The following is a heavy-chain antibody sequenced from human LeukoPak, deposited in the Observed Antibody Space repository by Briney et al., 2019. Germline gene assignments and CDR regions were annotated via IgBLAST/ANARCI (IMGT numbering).Heavy chain of an antibody. CDR2: ISGSGGST. Sequence: GGSLRLSCAASGFTFSSYAMSWVRQAPGKGLEWVSMISGSGGSTHYADSVKGRFTISRDNSKNTLYLQMNSLRAEDTAVHYCAKVVDYDILTGYYSDWGQGTLVTVSS. V-gene: IGHV3-23*01. J-gene: IGHJ4*02. CDR1: GFTFSSYA. CDR3: AKVVDYDILTGYYSD. D-gene: IGHD3-9*01.